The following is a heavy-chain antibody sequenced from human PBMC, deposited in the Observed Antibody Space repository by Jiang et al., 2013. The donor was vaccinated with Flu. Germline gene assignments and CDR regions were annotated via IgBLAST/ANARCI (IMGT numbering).Heavy chain of an antibody. Sequence: GLVKPSQTLSLTCSVSSGSISSGDYYWSWIRQHPGKGLEWIGYIYHSGTADYNSSLKSRVTISIDTSKNQFSLNVRSVTAADTAVHYCARIVPTTRHFDYWGQGTLVTVSS. D-gene: IGHD1-26*01. V-gene: IGHV4-31*02. CDR1: SGSISSGDYY. CDR2: IYHSGTA. J-gene: IGHJ4*02. CDR3: ARIVPTTRHFDY.